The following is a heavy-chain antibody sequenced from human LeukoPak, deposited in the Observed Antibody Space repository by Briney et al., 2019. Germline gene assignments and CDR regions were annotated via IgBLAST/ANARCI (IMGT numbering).Heavy chain of an antibody. CDR3: ARMGWIAAADFDY. D-gene: IGHD6-13*01. J-gene: IGHJ4*02. V-gene: IGHV3-7*01. CDR2: IKQDGSEK. CDR1: GFTFSSYW. Sequence: GGSLRLSCAASGFTFSSYWMSWARQAPGKGLEGVANIKQDGSEKYYVDSVKGRFTISRDNAKNSLYLQMNSLRAEDTAVYYCARMGWIAAADFDYWGQGTLVTVSS.